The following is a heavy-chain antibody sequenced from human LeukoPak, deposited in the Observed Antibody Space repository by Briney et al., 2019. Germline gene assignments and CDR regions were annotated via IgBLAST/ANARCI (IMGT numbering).Heavy chain of an antibody. V-gene: IGHV5-51*01. Sequence: GESLKISCKGSGYSFTNYWIGWVRQMPGKGLEWMGIIYPRDSDTKYRPSFQGQVTISADKSISTVYLQWSSLKASDSAMYYCARPMVRGEPRDYWGQGTLVTVSS. D-gene: IGHD3-10*01. CDR1: GYSFTNYW. CDR3: ARPMVRGEPRDY. CDR2: IYPRDSDT. J-gene: IGHJ4*02.